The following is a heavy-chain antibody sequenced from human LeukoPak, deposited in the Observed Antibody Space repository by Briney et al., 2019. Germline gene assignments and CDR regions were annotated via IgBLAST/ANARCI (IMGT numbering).Heavy chain of an antibody. CDR2: IKQDGSEK. J-gene: IGHJ4*02. CDR3: AREARDYGDPDIDY. CDR1: GFTFSSYW. V-gene: IGHV3-7*01. D-gene: IGHD4-17*01. Sequence: TGGSLRLSCAASGFTFSSYWMSWVRQAPGKGLEWVANIKQDGSEKYYVDSVKGRFTISRDNAKNSLYLQMNSLRAEDTAVYYCAREARDYGDPDIDYWGQGTLVTVSS.